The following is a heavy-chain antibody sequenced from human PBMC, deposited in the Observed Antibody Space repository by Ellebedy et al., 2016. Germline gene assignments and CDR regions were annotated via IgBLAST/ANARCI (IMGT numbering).Heavy chain of an antibody. CDR3: ARNWGWDGGMDV. V-gene: IGHV4-34*01. CDR1: GGSFSGYY. J-gene: IGHJ6*02. CDR2: INHSGST. D-gene: IGHD7-27*01. Sequence: SETLSLTXAVYGGSFSGYYWSLIRQPPGKGLEWIGEINHSGSTTYNPSLKSRVTISVDRSKNQFSLKLSSVTAADTAVYYCARNWGWDGGMDVWGQGTTVTVSS.